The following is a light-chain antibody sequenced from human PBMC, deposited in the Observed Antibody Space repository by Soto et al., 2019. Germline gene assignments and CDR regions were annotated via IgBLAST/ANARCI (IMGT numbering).Light chain of an antibody. V-gene: IGLV1-44*01. CDR1: SSNIRTDT. CDR3: ATWDGSLNGWV. Sequence: QSVLTQPPSASGTPGQRVTISCSGSSSNIRTDTVNWYQQLPGTAPKLLIYSNNQRTSGVPDRFSGSKSGTSASLAISGLQYEDEADYYCATWDGSLNGWVFGGGTKLTVL. J-gene: IGLJ3*02. CDR2: SNN.